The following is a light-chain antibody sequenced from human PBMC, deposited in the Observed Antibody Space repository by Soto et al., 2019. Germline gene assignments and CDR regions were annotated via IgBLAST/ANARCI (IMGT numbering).Light chain of an antibody. CDR1: SSNIGAGYA. CDR3: QSYDSSLRVV. V-gene: IGLV1-40*01. Sequence: QSVLTQPPSVSGAPGQRVTISCTGSSSNIGAGYAVHWYQHLSGTAPKLLIYANTNRPSGVPDRFSGSESGTSASLAITGLQAEDEADYYCQSYDSSLRVVFGGGTKLTVL. CDR2: ANT. J-gene: IGLJ3*02.